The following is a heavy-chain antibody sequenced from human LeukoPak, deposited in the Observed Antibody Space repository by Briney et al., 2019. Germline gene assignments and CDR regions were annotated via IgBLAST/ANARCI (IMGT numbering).Heavy chain of an antibody. D-gene: IGHD3-22*01. J-gene: IGHJ4*02. CDR1: GGSINRYY. Sequence: SETLSLTCTVSGGSINRYYWGWIRQPPGRGLEWIGYIYHSGSTYYNPSLKSRVTISVDRSKNQFSLKLSSVTAADTAVYYCARAFDSSGYYDSYYFDYWGQGTLVTVSS. V-gene: IGHV4-59*12. CDR3: ARAFDSSGYYDSYYFDY. CDR2: IYHSGST.